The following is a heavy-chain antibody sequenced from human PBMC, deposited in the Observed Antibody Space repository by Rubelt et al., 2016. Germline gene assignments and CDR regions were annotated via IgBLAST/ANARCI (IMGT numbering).Heavy chain of an antibody. CDR3: KWGQSPFYGMDV. J-gene: IGHJ6*02. D-gene: IGHD1-26*01. V-gene: IGHV3-15*01. Sequence: SKGSGETRDYAAPVKDRFTISRDDSKTTLYLQMNSLKTEDTAVYYCKWGQSPFYGMDVWGRGNTVTVSS. CDR2: SKGSGETR.